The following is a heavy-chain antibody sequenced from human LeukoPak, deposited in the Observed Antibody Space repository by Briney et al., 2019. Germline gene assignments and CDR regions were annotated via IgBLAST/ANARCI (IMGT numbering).Heavy chain of an antibody. Sequence: ATVKVSCKASGFSFSTYGVNWVRQAPGQGLQWMGWIRTTDGNTHYAQNFQGRVTMTTDTSTNTAFLEMRSLRSDDTAVYYCASDATHADFYGSGSYRFEPWGQGTLVTVSS. CDR1: GFSFSTYG. V-gene: IGHV1-18*01. D-gene: IGHD3-10*01. J-gene: IGHJ5*02. CDR2: IRTTDGNT. CDR3: ASDATHADFYGSGSYRFEP.